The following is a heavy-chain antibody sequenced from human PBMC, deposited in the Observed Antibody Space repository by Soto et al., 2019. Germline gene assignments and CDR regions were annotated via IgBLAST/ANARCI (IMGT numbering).Heavy chain of an antibody. V-gene: IGHV1-2*02. Sequence: ASVKVSCKASGYTFTGYYMHWVRQAPGQGLEWMGWINPNSGGTNYAQKFQGRVTMTRDTSISTAYMELSRLRSDDTAVYYCARAITIFGVVIPPGYWGQGTLVTVSS. CDR1: GYTFTGYY. CDR2: INPNSGGT. J-gene: IGHJ4*02. CDR3: ARAITIFGVVIPPGY. D-gene: IGHD3-3*01.